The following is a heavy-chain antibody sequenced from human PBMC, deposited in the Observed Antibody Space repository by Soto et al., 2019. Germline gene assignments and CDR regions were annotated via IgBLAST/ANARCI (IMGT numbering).Heavy chain of an antibody. CDR2: IKQDGSEK. J-gene: IGHJ6*02. CDR3: ARTVRAYGMDV. CDR1: VFTFISHW. D-gene: IGHD3-10*01. V-gene: IGHV3-7*03. Sequence: PGWSLRLSCASSVFTFISHWMSWVRQAPGKGLEWVANIKQDGSEKYYVDSVKGRFTISRDNAKNSLYLQMNSLRAEDTAVYYCARTVRAYGMDVWGQGTTVTVSS.